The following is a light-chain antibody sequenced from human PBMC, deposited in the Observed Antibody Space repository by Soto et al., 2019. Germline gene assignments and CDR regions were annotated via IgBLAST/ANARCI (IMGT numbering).Light chain of an antibody. CDR3: QQYNNWPRT. CDR2: GAS. V-gene: IGKV3D-15*01. CDR1: QSVGRN. J-gene: IGKJ1*01. Sequence: EIAMTQSPATLSVSPGERATLSCGASQSVGRNLVWFQQKSGRAPRLLIYGASSRAAGIPDRFSASGFGTEFNLSISSLQSEDFAVYYCQQYNNWPRTFGQGTKVDIK.